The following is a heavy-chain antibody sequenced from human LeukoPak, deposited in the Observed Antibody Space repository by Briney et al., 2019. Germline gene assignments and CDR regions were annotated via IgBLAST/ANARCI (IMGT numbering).Heavy chain of an antibody. D-gene: IGHD7-27*01. J-gene: IGHJ6*03. Sequence: GGSLSLSCAASGFASGFTFSDYAVSWVRQAPGKGPEWVASVNGRGATTYYADSVRGRFTISRDNSKNTLYLQMISLGADDTAVYFCAKAPATGEGYYFYYMDVWGKGTTVTVSS. V-gene: IGHV3-23*01. CDR3: AKAPATGEGYYFYYMDV. CDR2: VNGRGATT. CDR1: GFTFSDYA.